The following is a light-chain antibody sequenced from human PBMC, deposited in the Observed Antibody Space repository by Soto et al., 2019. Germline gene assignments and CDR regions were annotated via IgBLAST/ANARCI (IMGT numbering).Light chain of an antibody. CDR2: KDT. CDR3: LSPDISGNSWV. V-gene: IGLV3-25*02. CDR1: ALPKQF. Sequence: SSELTQPPSMSVSPEQTARITCSGDALPKQFAYWYQQKTPHAPLLVKYKDTERPSGIPERFTGSNSGTTVTLTIRGVQAEDEADYYCLSPDISGNSWVFGGGTQLTVL. J-gene: IGLJ3*02.